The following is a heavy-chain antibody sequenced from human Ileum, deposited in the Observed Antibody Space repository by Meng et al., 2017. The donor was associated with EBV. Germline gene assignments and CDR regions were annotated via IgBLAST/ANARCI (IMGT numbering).Heavy chain of an antibody. CDR2: VYHRGDT. J-gene: IGHJ4*02. V-gene: IGHV4-4*02. Sequence: VQLQESGPGLVKPSGTLSLTCTVSGGSISSDIWWSWVRQPPGKGLEWIGEVYHRGDTNYNPSLKSRVDISVDKSKNQFYLSLFSVTAADTAVYYCGRDQGRELINHWGQGTLVTVSS. D-gene: IGHD1-7*01. CDR3: GRDQGRELINH. CDR1: GGSISSDIW.